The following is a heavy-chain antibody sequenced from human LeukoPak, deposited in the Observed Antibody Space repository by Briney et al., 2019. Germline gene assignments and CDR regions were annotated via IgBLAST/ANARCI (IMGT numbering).Heavy chain of an antibody. CDR2: ISGSGGST. J-gene: IGHJ4*02. Sequence: PGGSLRLSCAASGFTFSSYAMSWVRQAPGKGLEWVSAISGSGGSTYYADSVKGRFTISRDNSKNALYLQMNSLRAEDTAVYYCAKGGPIRGDSRSFDYWGQGTLVTVSS. D-gene: IGHD3-16*01. CDR1: GFTFSSYA. CDR3: AKGGPIRGDSRSFDY. V-gene: IGHV3-23*01.